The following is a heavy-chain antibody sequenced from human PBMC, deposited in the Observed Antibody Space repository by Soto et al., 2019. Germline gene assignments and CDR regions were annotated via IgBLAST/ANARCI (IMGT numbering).Heavy chain of an antibody. CDR3: ARYKSNYYYGMDV. CDR2: IYYTGNA. Sequence: SETLSLTCTVSGGSINGYYWSWIRQPPGKELEWIGYIYYTGNANYSPSLKSRLTISVDLSKNQFSLKLSSVTAADTAVYYCARYKSNYYYGMDVWGQGTTVTVSS. J-gene: IGHJ6*02. CDR1: GGSINGYY. V-gene: IGHV4-59*01. D-gene: IGHD1-20*01.